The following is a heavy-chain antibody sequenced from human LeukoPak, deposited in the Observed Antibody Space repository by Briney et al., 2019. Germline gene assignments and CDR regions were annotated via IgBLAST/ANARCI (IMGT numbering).Heavy chain of an antibody. CDR3: ARALPYYGSGSYRSIYFDY. Sequence: GGSLRLSCAASGFTFDDYGMSWVRQAPGKGLEWVSDINWNGGSTGYADSVKGRFTISRDNAKNSLYLQMNSLRAEDTALYYCARALPYYGSGSYRSIYFDYWGQGTLVTVSS. CDR2: INWNGGST. J-gene: IGHJ4*02. V-gene: IGHV3-20*04. CDR1: GFTFDDYG. D-gene: IGHD3-10*01.